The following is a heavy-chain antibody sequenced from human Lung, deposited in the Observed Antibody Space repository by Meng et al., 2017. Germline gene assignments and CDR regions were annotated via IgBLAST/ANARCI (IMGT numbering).Heavy chain of an antibody. Sequence: QVPLQQCGAGLLKPSETLSLTCVVSGGSFSDYYWRWISQSPGKGLEWIGEINHRGSTNYNPSLESRATISVDTSQNNLSLKLSSVTAADSAVYYCARGPTTMAHDFDYWGQGTLVTVSS. CDR2: INHRGST. V-gene: IGHV4-34*01. CDR3: ARGPTTMAHDFDY. J-gene: IGHJ4*02. CDR1: GGSFSDYY. D-gene: IGHD4-11*01.